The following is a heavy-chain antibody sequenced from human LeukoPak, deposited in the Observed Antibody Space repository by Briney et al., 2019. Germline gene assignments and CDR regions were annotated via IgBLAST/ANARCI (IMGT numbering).Heavy chain of an antibody. CDR1: GFPFSSYW. Sequence: GGSLRLSCVASGFPFSSYWMTWVRQAPGKGLEWVANIKQDGSKKSYVDSVKGRFTISRDNARNSLYLQMNSLRAEDTAIYYCTRVGYIDEGIDYWGQGTLVTVPS. J-gene: IGHJ4*02. V-gene: IGHV3-7*04. CDR3: TRVGYIDEGIDY. D-gene: IGHD5-24*01. CDR2: IKQDGSKK.